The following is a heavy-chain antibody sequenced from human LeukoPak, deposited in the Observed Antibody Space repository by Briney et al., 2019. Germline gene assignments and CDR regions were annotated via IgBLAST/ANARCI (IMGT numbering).Heavy chain of an antibody. D-gene: IGHD3-10*01. Sequence: ASVTVSCKASGYTFTSYDINWVRQATGQGLEWMGWINPNSGNTGYAQKFQGRVTMTRNTSISTAYMELSSLRSEDTAVYYCAIRYGSGEKYYYYYYMDVWGKGTTVTVSS. CDR1: GYTFTSYD. CDR3: AIRYGSGEKYYYYYYMDV. V-gene: IGHV1-8*01. J-gene: IGHJ6*03. CDR2: INPNSGNT.